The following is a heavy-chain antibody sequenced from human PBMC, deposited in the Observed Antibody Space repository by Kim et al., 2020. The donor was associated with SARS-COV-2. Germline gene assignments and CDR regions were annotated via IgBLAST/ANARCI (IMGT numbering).Heavy chain of an antibody. CDR2: ISSNGGST. V-gene: IGHV3-64D*09. Sequence: GGSLRLSCSASGFTFSSYAMHWVRQAPGKGLEYVSAISSNGGSTYYADSVKGRFTISRDNSKNTLYLQMSSLRAEDTAVYYCVKSKSRYDFWSGYPDYWGQGTLVTVSS. J-gene: IGHJ4*02. D-gene: IGHD3-3*01. CDR3: VKSKSRYDFWSGYPDY. CDR1: GFTFSSYA.